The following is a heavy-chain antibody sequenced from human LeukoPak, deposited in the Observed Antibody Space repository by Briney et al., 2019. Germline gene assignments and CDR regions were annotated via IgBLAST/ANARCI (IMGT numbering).Heavy chain of an antibody. V-gene: IGHV3-23*01. D-gene: IGHD5-12*01. CDR1: GFTVSSNY. CDR2: IIGSGSST. J-gene: IGHJ4*02. CDR3: AKVQYSGYDMTFDY. Sequence: GGSLRLSCAGSGFTVSSNYMSWVRQAPGKGLEWVSAIIGSGSSTYYADSVKGRFTISRDNSKNTLFLQMNSLRAEDTAVYYCAKVQYSGYDMTFDYWGQGTLVTVSA.